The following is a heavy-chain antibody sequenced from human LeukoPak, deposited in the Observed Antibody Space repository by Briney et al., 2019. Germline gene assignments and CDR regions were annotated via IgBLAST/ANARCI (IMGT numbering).Heavy chain of an antibody. V-gene: IGHV4-59*01. CDR2: IYYSGST. CDR1: GGSISSYY. J-gene: IGHJ4*02. Sequence: PSETVSFTCTVSGGSISSYYWSWIRQPPGKGLVWIGYIYYSGSTNYNPSLKSRVTISVDTSKNQFSLELSSVTAADTAVYYCARVIGYSGYDAFDYWGQGTLVTVSS. CDR3: ARVIGYSGYDAFDY. D-gene: IGHD5-12*01.